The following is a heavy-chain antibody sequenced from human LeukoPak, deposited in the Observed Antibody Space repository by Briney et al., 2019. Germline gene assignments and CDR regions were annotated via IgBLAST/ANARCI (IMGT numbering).Heavy chain of an antibody. D-gene: IGHD3-16*01. CDR2: ISYDGSNK. J-gene: IGHJ4*02. V-gene: IGHV3-30-3*01. CDR3: ARVMSDDLDY. Sequence: PGGPLRLSCAASGFTFSSYAMHWVRQAPGKGLEWVAVISYDGSNKYYADSVKGRFTFSRDNSKNTLYLQMNSLRAEDTAVYYCARVMSDDLDYWGQGTLVTVSS. CDR1: GFTFSSYA.